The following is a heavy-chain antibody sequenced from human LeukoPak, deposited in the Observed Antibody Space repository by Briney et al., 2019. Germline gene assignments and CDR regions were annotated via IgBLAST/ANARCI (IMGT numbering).Heavy chain of an antibody. D-gene: IGHD3-10*01. CDR2: IKQDGSEI. CDR3: ARDSGTWSWSGGYFDY. J-gene: IGHJ4*02. Sequence: GGSLRLSCAASGFTFSSYSMNWVRQAPGKGLEWVANIKQDGSEIYYVDSVRGRFTISRDNAKNSLHLQMNSLRAEDTAVYYCARDSGTWSWSGGYFDYWGQGTLVTVSS. V-gene: IGHV3-7*01. CDR1: GFTFSSYS.